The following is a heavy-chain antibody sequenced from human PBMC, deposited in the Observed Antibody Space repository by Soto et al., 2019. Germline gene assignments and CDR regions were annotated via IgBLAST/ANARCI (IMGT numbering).Heavy chain of an antibody. CDR1: GFTVSSNY. Sequence: GGSLRLSCAASGFTVSSNYMSWVRQAPGKGLEWVSVIYSGGSTYYADSVKGRFTISRHNSKNTLYLQMNSLRSEDTAVYYCARDQARIYYDSSGYFSPPSNWFDPWGQGTLVTVSS. D-gene: IGHD3-22*01. CDR2: IYSGGST. J-gene: IGHJ5*02. CDR3: ARDQARIYYDSSGYFSPPSNWFDP. V-gene: IGHV3-53*04.